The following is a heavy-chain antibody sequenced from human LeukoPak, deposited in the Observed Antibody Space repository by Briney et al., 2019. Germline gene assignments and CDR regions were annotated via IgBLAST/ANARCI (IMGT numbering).Heavy chain of an antibody. J-gene: IGHJ4*02. Sequence: SETLSPTCTVSGGSISNYYWNWLRQPPGKGLEWIGYIYYSGSTNYNPSLKSRVTISVDTSKNQFSLKLTSVTAADTAVYYCARCPYSSSTLFDYWGQGTLVTVSS. CDR3: ARCPYSSSTLFDY. CDR1: GGSISNYY. V-gene: IGHV4-59*01. CDR2: IYYSGST. D-gene: IGHD6-6*01.